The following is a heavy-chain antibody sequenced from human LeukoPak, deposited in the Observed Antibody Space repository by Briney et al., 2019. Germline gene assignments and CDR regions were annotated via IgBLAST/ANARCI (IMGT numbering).Heavy chain of an antibody. D-gene: IGHD6-19*01. CDR1: GFTFSSYS. Sequence: GGSLRLSCAASGFTFSSYSMNWVRQAPGKGLEWVSYISSSSSTIYYADSVKGRFTISRDNAKNSLYLQMNSLRAEDTAVYYCAKEAGQWLVPWDYWGQGTLVTVSS. J-gene: IGHJ4*02. CDR3: AKEAGQWLVPWDY. V-gene: IGHV3-48*01. CDR2: ISSSSSTI.